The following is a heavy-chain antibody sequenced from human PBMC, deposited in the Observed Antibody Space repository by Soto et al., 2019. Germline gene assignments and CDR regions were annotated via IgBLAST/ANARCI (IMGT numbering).Heavy chain of an antibody. Sequence: QVQLVQSGAEVKKPGSSVKVSCKASGGSFSSYAISWVRQAPGQGLEWMGGFIPIVGTGNYAQNFQGRVTITTDESTSTAYMELSSLRSDDTAMYYCARDLRAAGRPGMHVWGQGTTVTVSS. D-gene: IGHD6-13*01. V-gene: IGHV1-69*01. CDR1: GGSFSSYA. CDR2: FIPIVGTG. J-gene: IGHJ6*02. CDR3: ARDLRAAGRPGMHV.